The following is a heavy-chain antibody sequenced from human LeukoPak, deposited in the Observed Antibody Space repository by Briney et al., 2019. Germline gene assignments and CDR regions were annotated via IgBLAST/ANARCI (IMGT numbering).Heavy chain of an antibody. V-gene: IGHV4-39*01. Sequence: SETLSLTCTVSGGSISSSSYYWGWIRQPPGKGLEWIGSIYYSGSTYYNPSLKSRVTISVDTSKNQFSLKLSSVTAADTAVYYCARQDTSWSGYYTGYYYYYMDVWAKGPRSPSP. CDR1: GGSISSSSYY. CDR3: ARQDTSWSGYYTGYYYYYMDV. J-gene: IGHJ6*03. CDR2: IYYSGST. D-gene: IGHD3-3*01.